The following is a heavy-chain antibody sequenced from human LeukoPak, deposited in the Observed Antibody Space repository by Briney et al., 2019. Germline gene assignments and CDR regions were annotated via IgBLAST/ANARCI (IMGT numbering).Heavy chain of an antibody. CDR2: ISPSGGST. CDR1: GYTFTSNY. J-gene: IGHJ5*02. CDR3: ARDLGSGSYVKGWNDTPYNWFDP. D-gene: IGHD3-10*01. V-gene: IGHV1-46*01. Sequence: ASVKVSCKAFGYTFTSNYMHWVRQAPGQGPEWMGVISPSGGSTTYAQKFQGRVTITADESTSTAYMELSSLRSEDTAVYYCARDLGSGSYVKGWNDTPYNWFDPWGQGTLVTVSS.